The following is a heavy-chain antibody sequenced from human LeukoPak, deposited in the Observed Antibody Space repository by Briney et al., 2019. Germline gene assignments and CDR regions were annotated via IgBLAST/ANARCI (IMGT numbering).Heavy chain of an antibody. D-gene: IGHD2-15*01. Sequence: PSETLSLTCTVSGGSISSGGYYWSWIRQHPGKGLEWIGYIYYSGSTYYNPSLKSRVTISVDTSKNQFSLKLSSVTAADTAVYYCARNVVAEYFDYWGQGTLVTVSS. CDR3: ARNVVAEYFDY. J-gene: IGHJ4*02. CDR1: GGSISSGGYY. CDR2: IYYSGST. V-gene: IGHV4-31*03.